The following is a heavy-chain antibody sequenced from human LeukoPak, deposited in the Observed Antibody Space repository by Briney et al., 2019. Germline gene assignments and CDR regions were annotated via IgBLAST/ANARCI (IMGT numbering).Heavy chain of an antibody. V-gene: IGHV4-59*12. CDR3: VRGGSYYIADY. CDR1: GGSISSYY. CDR2: IYYTGST. D-gene: IGHD1-26*01. J-gene: IGHJ4*02. Sequence: SETPSLTCTVSGGSISSYYWSWIRQPPGKGLEWIGYIYYTGSTNYNPSLTSRVTISVDTSKNQFSLKLSSVTAADTAVYYCVRGGSYYIADYWGQGTLVTVSS.